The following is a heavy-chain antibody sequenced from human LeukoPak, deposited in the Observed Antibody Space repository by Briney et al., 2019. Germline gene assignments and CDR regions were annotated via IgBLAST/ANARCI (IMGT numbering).Heavy chain of an antibody. CDR3: ATITMIEYYFDY. D-gene: IGHD3-22*01. J-gene: IGHJ4*02. V-gene: IGHV1-69*05. CDR1: GGTFSSYA. Sequence: ASVKVSCKASGGTFSSYAISWVRQAPGQGLEWMGGIIPIFGTANYAQKFQGRVTITTDESTSTAYVELSSLRSEDTAVYYCATITMIEYYFDYWGQGTLVTVSS. CDR2: IIPIFGTA.